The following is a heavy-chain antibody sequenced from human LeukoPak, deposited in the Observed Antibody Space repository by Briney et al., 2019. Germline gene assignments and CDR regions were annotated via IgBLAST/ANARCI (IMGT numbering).Heavy chain of an antibody. J-gene: IGHJ5*02. CDR1: GFTFGDYA. D-gene: IGHD6-19*01. CDR3: TRDNPIAVAPTGWFDP. CDR2: IRSKAYGGTT. V-gene: IGHV3-49*03. Sequence: GGSLRLSCTASGFTFGDYAMSWFRQAPGKGLEWVGFIRSKAYGGTTEYAASVEGRFTISRDDSKSIAYLQMNSLKTEDTAVYYCTRDNPIAVAPTGWFDPWGQGTLVTVSS.